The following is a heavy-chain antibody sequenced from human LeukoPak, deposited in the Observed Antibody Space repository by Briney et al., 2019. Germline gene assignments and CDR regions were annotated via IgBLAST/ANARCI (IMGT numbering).Heavy chain of an antibody. CDR3: ARRGPFSGGWFNNWFDP. Sequence: SETLSLTCTVSGGSISSSSYYWGWIRQPPGKGLEWIGNIYYNGSTYFNASLKSRVTISVDTSKSQFSLKLSSVTAADTAVYYCARRGPFSGGWFNNWFDPWGQGTLVTVSS. CDR2: IYYNGST. CDR1: GGSISSSSYY. D-gene: IGHD6-19*01. V-gene: IGHV4-39*01. J-gene: IGHJ5*02.